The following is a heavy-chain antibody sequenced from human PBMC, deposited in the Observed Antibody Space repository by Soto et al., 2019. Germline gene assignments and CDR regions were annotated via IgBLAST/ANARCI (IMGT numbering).Heavy chain of an antibody. Sequence: QVQLVESGGGVVQPGRSLRLSCAASGFTFSSYGMHWVRQAPGKGLEWVAVIWYDGSNKYYADSVKGRFTISRDNSKNTLYLQMNSLIAEDTAVYYCARAETTGGLDYWGQGTLVTVSS. V-gene: IGHV3-33*01. J-gene: IGHJ4*02. CDR2: IWYDGSNK. CDR3: ARAETTGGLDY. D-gene: IGHD4-17*01. CDR1: GFTFSSYG.